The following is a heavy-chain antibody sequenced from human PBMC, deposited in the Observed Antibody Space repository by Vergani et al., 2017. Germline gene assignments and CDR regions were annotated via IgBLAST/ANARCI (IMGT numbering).Heavy chain of an antibody. CDR3: ARDSVLWFGETSFDY. Sequence: EVQLVESGGGLVQPGGSLRLSCAASGFTFSSYWMSWVRQAPGKGLEWVANIKQEGSEKYYVDSVKGRFTISRDNAKTSLYLQMNSLRAEDTAVYYCARDSVLWFGETSFDYWGQGTLVTVSS. CDR2: IKQEGSEK. V-gene: IGHV3-7*01. D-gene: IGHD3-10*01. CDR1: GFTFSSYW. J-gene: IGHJ4*02.